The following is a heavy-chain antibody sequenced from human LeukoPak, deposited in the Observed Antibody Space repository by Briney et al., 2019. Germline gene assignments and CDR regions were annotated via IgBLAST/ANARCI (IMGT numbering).Heavy chain of an antibody. CDR3: ATARVVNYFYSCMDV. Sequence: PSETLSLTCAVYGGSFSGYYWSWIRQPPGKGLEWIGEINHSGSTNYNPSLKSRVTISVDTSKNQFSLKLSSVTAADTAVYYCATARVVNYFYSCMDVWGRGATVTVSS. V-gene: IGHV4-34*01. CDR2: INHSGST. J-gene: IGHJ6*03. D-gene: IGHD2/OR15-2a*01. CDR1: GGSFSGYY.